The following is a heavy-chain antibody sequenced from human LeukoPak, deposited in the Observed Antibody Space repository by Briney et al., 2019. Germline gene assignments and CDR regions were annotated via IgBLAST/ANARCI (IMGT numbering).Heavy chain of an antibody. J-gene: IGHJ4*02. Sequence: GRSLRLSCAASGFTFSSYAMHWVRQAPGKGLEWGAVISYDGSNKYYADSVKGRFTISRDNSKNTLYLQMNSLRAEDTAVYYCARGWYGGFGYFDYWGQGTLVTVSS. V-gene: IGHV3-30*04. CDR1: GFTFSSYA. CDR3: ARGWYGGFGYFDY. D-gene: IGHD3-16*01. CDR2: ISYDGSNK.